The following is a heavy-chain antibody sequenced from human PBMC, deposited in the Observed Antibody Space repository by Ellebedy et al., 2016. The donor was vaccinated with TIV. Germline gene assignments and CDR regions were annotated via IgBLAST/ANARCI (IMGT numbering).Heavy chain of an antibody. J-gene: IGHJ4*02. CDR2: IIPIFGTA. CDR3: ASIYGSGSYVY. Sequence: AASVKVSCKASGGTFSSYAISWVRQAPGQGLEWMGGIIPIFGTANYAQKFQGRVTITADESTSTAYMELSSLRSEDTAVYYCASIYGSGSYVYWGQGTLVTVSS. D-gene: IGHD3-10*01. CDR1: GGTFSSYA. V-gene: IGHV1-69*13.